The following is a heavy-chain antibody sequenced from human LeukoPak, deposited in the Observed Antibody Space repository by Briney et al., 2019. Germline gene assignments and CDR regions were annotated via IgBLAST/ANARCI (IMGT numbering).Heavy chain of an antibody. Sequence: GGSLRLSCAASGFTFSSYGMHWVRQAPGKGLEWVAFIRYDGSNKYYADSVKGRFTISRDNSKNTLYLQMNSLRAEDTAVYYCAKDFLLGIVPTGTKDYWGQGTLVTVSS. CDR3: AKDFLLGIVPTGTKDY. D-gene: IGHD1-26*01. J-gene: IGHJ4*02. CDR2: IRYDGSNK. V-gene: IGHV3-30*02. CDR1: GFTFSSYG.